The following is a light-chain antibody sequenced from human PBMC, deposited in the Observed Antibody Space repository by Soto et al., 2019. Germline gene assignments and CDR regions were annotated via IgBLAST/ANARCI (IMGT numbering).Light chain of an antibody. CDR2: EVS. CDR1: SSDTAGYNY. CDR3: GSYSSTDTPFV. Sequence: QSVLTQPASVSGSPGQSITISCTGTSSDTAGYNYVSWYQQHPGKAPKLMIYEVSNRPSGVSNRFSGSRSGNTASLTISGLQAEDESDYYCGSYSSTDTPFVFGTGTKVTVL. J-gene: IGLJ1*01. V-gene: IGLV2-14*01.